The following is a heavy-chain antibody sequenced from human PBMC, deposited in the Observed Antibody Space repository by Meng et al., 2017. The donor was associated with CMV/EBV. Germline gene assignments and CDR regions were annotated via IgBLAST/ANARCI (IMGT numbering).Heavy chain of an antibody. D-gene: IGHD3-10*01. V-gene: IGHV3-69-1*01. CDR1: GFTFSAYC. CDR3: AKNHPYYYGSGSYSEGYYFDY. CDR2: ISSSSTI. J-gene: IGHJ4*02. Sequence: GGLLRLSCAASGFTFSAYCMNWVRQAPGKGLEWVPSISSSSTIYYAASVKGRLTISRDNYKNTLYLRMNSLRAEDTAVYYFAKNHPYYYGSGSYSEGYYFDYWGQGTLVTVSS.